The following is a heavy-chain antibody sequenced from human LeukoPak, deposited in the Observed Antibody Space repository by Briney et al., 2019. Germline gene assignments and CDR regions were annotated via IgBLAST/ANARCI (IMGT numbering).Heavy chain of an antibody. CDR1: GDSISSSSYY. Sequence: SETLSLTCTVSGDSISSSSYYWGWIRQPPGKGLEWIGSDYYSGSTFYNPSLKSRVTISVDTSKNQFSLKLSSVTAADTAVYYCARDQGGGSGQFDYWGQGTLVTVSS. CDR2: DYYSGST. J-gene: IGHJ4*02. CDR3: ARDQGGGSGQFDY. V-gene: IGHV4-39*07. D-gene: IGHD6-19*01.